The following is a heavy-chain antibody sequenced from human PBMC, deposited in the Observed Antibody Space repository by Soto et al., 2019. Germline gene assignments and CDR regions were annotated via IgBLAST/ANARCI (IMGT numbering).Heavy chain of an antibody. CDR2: VNPIVSMS. D-gene: IGHD6-13*01. V-gene: IGHV1-69*02. CDR3: ARSGFPGIAAY. J-gene: IGHJ4*02. CDR1: GDTFSFYT. Sequence: ASVKVSCKASGDTFSFYTINWVRQAPGLGLEWMGRVNPIVSMSNYAQKFQGRVTITADESTSTAYMELSSLRSEDTAVYYCARSGFPGIAAYWGQGTLVTVSS.